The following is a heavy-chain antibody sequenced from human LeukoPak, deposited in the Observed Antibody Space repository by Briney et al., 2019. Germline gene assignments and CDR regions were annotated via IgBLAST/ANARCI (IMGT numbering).Heavy chain of an antibody. CDR1: GFTFSTYA. CDR2: ISSDGSKK. V-gene: IGHV3-30*04. J-gene: IGHJ6*02. CDR3: ATDPSGMDV. Sequence: GSLRLSCAVSGFTFSTYALHWVRQAPGKGLEWVALISSDGSKKYYADSVKGRFTISRDNSKSTLYLQMNSLRPEDTAAYYCATDPSGMDVWGQGTTVTVSS.